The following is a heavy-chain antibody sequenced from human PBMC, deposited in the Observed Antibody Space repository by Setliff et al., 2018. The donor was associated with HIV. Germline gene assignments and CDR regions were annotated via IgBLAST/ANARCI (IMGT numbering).Heavy chain of an antibody. CDR3: AKGSGFHDY. D-gene: IGHD6-19*01. CDR1: GVSVGDHY. Sequence: GGCLRLSCDNSGVSVGDHYMTWVRQTPKMGLEWVSLIYAAGATYYADSVEGRFTISRDTSTNTLYLQMHSLRADDTAVYYCAKGSGFHDYWGQGTRVTVSS. V-gene: IGHV3-53*01. CDR2: IYAAGAT. J-gene: IGHJ4*02.